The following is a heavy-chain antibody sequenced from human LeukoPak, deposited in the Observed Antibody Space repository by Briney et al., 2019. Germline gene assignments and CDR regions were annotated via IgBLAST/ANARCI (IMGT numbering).Heavy chain of an antibody. Sequence: SETLSLTCTVSGGSVSSTSHHWDWIRQPPGQGLEWIGSIFYSGSTYYSPSLKSRVTISVDTSKNQFSLKLSSVTAADTAVYYCARGTTVVTQDAFDIWGQGTMVTVSS. V-gene: IGHV4-39*01. D-gene: IGHD4-23*01. J-gene: IGHJ3*02. CDR2: IFYSGST. CDR3: ARGTTVVTQDAFDI. CDR1: GGSVSSTSHH.